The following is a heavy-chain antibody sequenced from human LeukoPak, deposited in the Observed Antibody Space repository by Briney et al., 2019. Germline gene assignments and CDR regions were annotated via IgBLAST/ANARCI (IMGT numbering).Heavy chain of an antibody. CDR3: AKSGSSGWYWIFDY. D-gene: IGHD6-19*01. Sequence: GGSLRLSCAASGFTFSSYGMHWVRQAPGKGLEWVAVISYDGSNKYYADSVKGRFTISRDNSKNTLYLQMNSLRAEDTAVYYCAKSGSSGWYWIFDYWGQGTLVTVSS. CDR2: ISYDGSNK. CDR1: GFTFSSYG. J-gene: IGHJ4*02. V-gene: IGHV3-30*18.